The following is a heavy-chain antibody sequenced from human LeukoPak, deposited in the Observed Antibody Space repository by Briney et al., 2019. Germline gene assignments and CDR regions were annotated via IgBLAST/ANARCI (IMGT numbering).Heavy chain of an antibody. D-gene: IGHD3-10*01. CDR2: INTDGSST. V-gene: IGHV3-74*03. CDR3: ARASWFGELPGV. Sequence: GSPRLSCAASGFPFSSYWMHWVRQVPGKGLVWVSRINTDGSSTTYADSVKGRFTISRDNAKNTLYLQMNSLRVEDTAVYYCARASWFGELPGVWGQGTTVTVSS. J-gene: IGHJ6*02. CDR1: GFPFSSYW.